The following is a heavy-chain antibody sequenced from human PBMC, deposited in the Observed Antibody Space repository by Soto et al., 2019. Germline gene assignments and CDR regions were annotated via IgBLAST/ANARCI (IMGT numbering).Heavy chain of an antibody. V-gene: IGHV3-7*03. CDR2: INQGGSQK. Sequence: EVQLVESGGGLVQPGGSLRLSYAGSGFRFSSSWMSWIRQAPGKGLEWVAHINQGGSQKYYVDSAKGRFTISRDNAKTSLYLQMNNLRAEDTATYYCASWADAADEDYFHHWGQGTLVTVSS. CDR3: ASWADAADEDYFHH. J-gene: IGHJ1*01. D-gene: IGHD3-16*01. CDR1: GFRFSSSW.